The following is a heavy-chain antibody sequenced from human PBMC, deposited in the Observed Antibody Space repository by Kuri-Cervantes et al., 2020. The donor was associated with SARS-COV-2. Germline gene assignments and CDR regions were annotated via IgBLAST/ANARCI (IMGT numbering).Heavy chain of an antibody. Sequence: SMKVSCKASGGTFSSYAISWVRQAPGQGLEWMGGIIPIFGTANYAQKFQGRVTITTDESTSTAYMELSSLRSEDTAVYYCARSRFGDYLDAFDIWGQGTMVTVSS. CDR3: ARSRFGDYLDAFDI. CDR2: IIPIFGTA. J-gene: IGHJ3*02. CDR1: GGTFSSYA. D-gene: IGHD3-10*01. V-gene: IGHV1-69*05.